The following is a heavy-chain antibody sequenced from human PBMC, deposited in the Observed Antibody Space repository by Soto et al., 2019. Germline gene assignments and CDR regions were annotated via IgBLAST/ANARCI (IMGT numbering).Heavy chain of an antibody. Sequence: GGSLRLSCAASGFTVSSNYMSWVRQAPGKGLEWVSVIYSGGSTYYADSVKGRFTISRDNSKNTLYLQMNSLRAKDTAVYYCARGDPYYDFWSGYYTIWGKGTLVTVSS. CDR2: IYSGGST. J-gene: IGHJ4*02. CDR1: GFTVSSNY. CDR3: ARGDPYYDFWSGYYTI. V-gene: IGHV3-53*01. D-gene: IGHD3-3*01.